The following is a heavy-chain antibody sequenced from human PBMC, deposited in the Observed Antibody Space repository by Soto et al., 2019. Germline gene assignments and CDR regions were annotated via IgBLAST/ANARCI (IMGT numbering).Heavy chain of an antibody. D-gene: IGHD3-22*01. V-gene: IGHV1-8*01. J-gene: IGHJ4*02. CDR3: AVYYYDSSGYERSDY. CDR2: MNPNSGNT. Sequence: ASVKFSCKASGYTFTSYDINWVRQATGQGLEWMGWMNPNSGNTGYAQKFQGRVTMTRNTSISTAYMELSSLRSEDTAVYYCAVYYYDSSGYERSDYWGQGTLVTVSS. CDR1: GYTFTSYD.